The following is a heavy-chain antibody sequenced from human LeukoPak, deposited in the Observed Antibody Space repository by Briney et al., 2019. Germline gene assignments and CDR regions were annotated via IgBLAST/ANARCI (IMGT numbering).Heavy chain of an antibody. D-gene: IGHD2-2*01. V-gene: IGHV1-18*01. CDR1: GYTFTSYG. CDR3: AREPPYFGIVVVPAAPVHYYYMDV. J-gene: IGHJ6*03. CDR2: ISAYNGNA. Sequence: ASVKVSCKASGYTFTSYGISWVRQAPGQGLEWMVWISAYNGNANYAQKLQGRVTMTTDTSTSIAYMELRSLRSDDTAVYYCAREPPYFGIVVVPAAPVHYYYMDVWGKGTTVTVSS.